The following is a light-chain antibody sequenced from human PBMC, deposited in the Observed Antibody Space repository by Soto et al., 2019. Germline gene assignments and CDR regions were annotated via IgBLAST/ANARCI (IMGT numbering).Light chain of an antibody. V-gene: IGKV1-27*01. CDR3: QKYDIALS. Sequence: DIQMTQSPSSLSASVGDRVTITCRASQGINNYLAWYQQKVGDVPKLLIYEASTLHSGVPSRFSGSGSGTDFTLTITSLQPEDVATYYCQKYDIALSFGHGTKVEIK. J-gene: IGKJ1*01. CDR2: EAS. CDR1: QGINNY.